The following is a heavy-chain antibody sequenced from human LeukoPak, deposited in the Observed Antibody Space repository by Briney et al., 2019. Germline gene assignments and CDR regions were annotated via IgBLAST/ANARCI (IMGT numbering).Heavy chain of an antibody. Sequence: PSETLSLTCAVYGGSFSGYYWSWIRQPPGKGLEWIGEINHSGSTNYNPSLKSRVTISVDTSKNQFSLKLSSVTAADTAVYYCARNNSSVWYVYCYYYGMDVWGQGTTVTVSS. CDR1: GGSFSGYY. CDR2: INHSGST. J-gene: IGHJ6*02. V-gene: IGHV4-34*01. CDR3: ARNNSSVWYVYCYYYGMDV. D-gene: IGHD6-13*01.